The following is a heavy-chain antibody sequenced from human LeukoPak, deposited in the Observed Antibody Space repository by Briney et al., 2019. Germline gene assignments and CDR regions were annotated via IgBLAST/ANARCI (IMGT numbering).Heavy chain of an antibody. Sequence: LGESLKISCKGSGYSFTSYWIGWVRQMPGKGLEWMGIIYPGDSDTRYNPSFQGQVTISADKSISTAYLQWSSLKASDTAMYYCARGDCSGGSCYREGLYYFDYWGQGTLVTVSS. J-gene: IGHJ4*02. V-gene: IGHV5-51*01. CDR3: ARGDCSGGSCYREGLYYFDY. CDR1: GYSFTSYW. CDR2: IYPGDSDT. D-gene: IGHD2-15*01.